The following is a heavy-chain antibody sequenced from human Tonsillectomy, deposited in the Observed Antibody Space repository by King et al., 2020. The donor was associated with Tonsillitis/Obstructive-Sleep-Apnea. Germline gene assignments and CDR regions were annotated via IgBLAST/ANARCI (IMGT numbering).Heavy chain of an antibody. CDR2: ISGSSRTI. J-gene: IGHJ3*02. D-gene: IGHD6-6*01. CDR1: GFTFSSYS. Sequence: VQLVESGGGLVQPGGSLRLSCAASGFTFSSYSMNWDRQAPGKGLEWVSYISGSSRTIYYADSVKGRFTISRDNAKNSLYLQMNSLRDEDTAVYYCARDRYSSSSSGAFDIWGQGTMVTVSS. V-gene: IGHV3-48*02. CDR3: ARDRYSSSSSGAFDI.